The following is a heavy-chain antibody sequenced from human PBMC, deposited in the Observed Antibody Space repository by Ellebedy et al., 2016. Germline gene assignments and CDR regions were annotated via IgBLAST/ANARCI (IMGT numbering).Heavy chain of an antibody. J-gene: IGHJ4*02. D-gene: IGHD4-11*01. CDR1: RFTFSTYW. CDR3: AHIEGDYSSYC. V-gene: IGHV3-23*01. Sequence: GGSLRLSCAASRFTFSTYWMHWVRQAPGKGLEWVSVITGSGGSTYYADSVKGRFTISRDNSKNMLYLQMNSLRAEDTAIYYCAHIEGDYSSYCWGQGTLVTVSS. CDR2: ITGSGGST.